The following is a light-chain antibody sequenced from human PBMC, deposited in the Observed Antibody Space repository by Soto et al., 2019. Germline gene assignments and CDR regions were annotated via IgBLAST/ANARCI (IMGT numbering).Light chain of an antibody. V-gene: IGLV2-14*03. Sequence: QSALTQPASVSGSPGQSITISCTGTSSDVGAYNYVSWYQQHPGEAPKLIIYEVSYRPSGVSARFSGSKSGDTASLTISGLQAEDEADYYCSSFTNTITRYAFGTGTKVTVL. CDR2: EVS. CDR1: SSDVGAYNY. CDR3: SSFTNTITRYA. J-gene: IGLJ1*01.